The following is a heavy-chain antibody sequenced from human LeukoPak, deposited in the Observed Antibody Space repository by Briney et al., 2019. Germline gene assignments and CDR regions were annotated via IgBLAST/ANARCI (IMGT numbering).Heavy chain of an antibody. CDR2: ISGSGGST. D-gene: IGHD5-18*01. CDR1: GFTFRSHA. V-gene: IGHV3-23*01. J-gene: IGHJ4*02. Sequence: PGGSLRLSCAASGFTFRSHAMSWVRQAAGKGLEWVSAISGSGGSTYYADSVKGRFTISRDNSKNTLYLQMNSLRAEDTAVYYCAKAEQLWLHFDYWGQGTLVTVSS. CDR3: AKAEQLWLHFDY.